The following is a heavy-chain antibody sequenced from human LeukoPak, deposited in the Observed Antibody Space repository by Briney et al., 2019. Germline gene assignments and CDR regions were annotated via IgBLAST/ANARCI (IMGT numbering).Heavy chain of an antibody. D-gene: IGHD3-3*01. CDR3: AREYGGYYQLHDAFDI. CDR2: ISSNEGST. J-gene: IGHJ3*02. Sequence: HPGGSLRLSCAASGFTFSSYAMHWVRQAPGKGLEYVSAISSNEGSTYYANSVKGRFTISRDNSKNTLYLQMGSLRAEDMAVYYCAREYGGYYQLHDAFDIWGQGTMVTVSS. CDR1: GFTFSSYA. V-gene: IGHV3-64*01.